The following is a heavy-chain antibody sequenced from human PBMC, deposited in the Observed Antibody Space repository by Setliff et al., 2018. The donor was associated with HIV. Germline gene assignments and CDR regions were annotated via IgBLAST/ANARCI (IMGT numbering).Heavy chain of an antibody. V-gene: IGHV4-59*01. Sequence: SETLSLTCTVSGGSISSYYWSWIRQPPGKGPEWIGYIYYSGSTNYNPSLKSRVTISVDTSKNQFSLKLSSVTAADTAVYYCAIGYYNFWSGYPPLDYWGQGTLVTVSS. J-gene: IGHJ4*02. CDR2: IYYSGST. D-gene: IGHD3-3*01. CDR1: GGSISSYY. CDR3: AIGYYNFWSGYPPLDY.